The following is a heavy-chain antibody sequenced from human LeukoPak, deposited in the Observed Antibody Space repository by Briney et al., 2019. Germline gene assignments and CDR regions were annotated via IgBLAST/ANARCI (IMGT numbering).Heavy chain of an antibody. Sequence: VASVKVSCKASGYAFTSYYMHWVRQAPGQGLEWMGIINPSGGSTSYAQKFQGRVTMTRGTSTSTVYMELSSLRSEDTAVYYCARGQHYYDSSGYPGGNWFDPWGQGTLVTVSS. J-gene: IGHJ5*02. CDR2: INPSGGST. V-gene: IGHV1-46*01. CDR1: GYAFTSYY. CDR3: ARGQHYYDSSGYPGGNWFDP. D-gene: IGHD3-22*01.